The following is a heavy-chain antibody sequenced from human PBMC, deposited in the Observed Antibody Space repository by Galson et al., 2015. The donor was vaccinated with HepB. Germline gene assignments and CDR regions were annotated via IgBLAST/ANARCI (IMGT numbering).Heavy chain of an antibody. J-gene: IGHJ6*02. CDR2: ISYDGSNK. CDR1: GFTFSSYA. D-gene: IGHD2-8*01. V-gene: IGHV3-30-3*01. Sequence: SLRLSCAASGFTFSSYAMHWVRQAPGKGLEWVAVISYDGSNKYYADSVKGRSTISRDNSKNTLYLQMNSLRAEDTAVYYCARVHDIVLMAGMDVWGQGTTVTVSS. CDR3: ARVHDIVLMAGMDV.